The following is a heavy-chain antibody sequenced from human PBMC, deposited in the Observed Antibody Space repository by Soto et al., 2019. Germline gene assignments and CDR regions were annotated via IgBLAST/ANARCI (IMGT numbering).Heavy chain of an antibody. Sequence: QVQLQESGPGLVKPSDTLSLTCTVSGGSVSSGTYQWSWIRQSPGKGLEWIGYIHYTGNTNYNPSLKSRVSISVDTSKNHFSLELTSVTAADTALYFCARLHFCDFWSGSGPGDVGGQGTAVTVSS. J-gene: IGHJ6*02. V-gene: IGHV4-61*03. CDR2: IHYTGNT. CDR1: GGSVSSGTYQ. CDR3: ARLHFCDFWSGSGPGDV. D-gene: IGHD3-3*01.